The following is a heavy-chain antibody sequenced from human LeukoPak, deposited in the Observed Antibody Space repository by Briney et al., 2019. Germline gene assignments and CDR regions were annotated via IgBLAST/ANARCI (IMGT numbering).Heavy chain of an antibody. V-gene: IGHV3-21*01. J-gene: IGHJ3*02. CDR3: ATYDSSGLNFRSGAFDI. CDR2: ISSSSSYI. CDR1: GFTFSSYA. Sequence: GGSLRLSCAASGFTFSSYAMSWVRQAPGKGLEWVSSISSSSSYIYYADSVKGRFTISRDNAKNSLSLQMNSLRAEDTAVYYCATYDSSGLNFRSGAFDIWGQGTMVTVSS. D-gene: IGHD3-22*01.